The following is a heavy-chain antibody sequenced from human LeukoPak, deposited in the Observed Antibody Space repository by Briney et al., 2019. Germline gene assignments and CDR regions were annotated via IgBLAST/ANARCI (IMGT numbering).Heavy chain of an antibody. D-gene: IGHD3-22*01. Sequence: SVTVSCTASGGTFSSYAISWVRQAPGQGLEWMGRIIHIIGIANYAQTFQGRVTITANKSTSTAYLELSSLRSEDTAVYYCARDSSGQYYFDYWGQGTLVTVSS. V-gene: IGHV1-69*04. CDR2: IIHIIGIA. CDR1: GGTFSSYA. CDR3: ARDSSGQYYFDY. J-gene: IGHJ4*02.